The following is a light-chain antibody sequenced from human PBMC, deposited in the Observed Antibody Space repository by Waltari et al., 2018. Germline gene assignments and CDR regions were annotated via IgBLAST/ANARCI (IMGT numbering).Light chain of an antibody. V-gene: IGKV3-20*01. Sequence: EIVLTQSPGTLSLSPGERATLSCRASQGVGTYLAWYQQTPGQAPRLLIYGASNRAAGIPDRFSGSGSGTDFSLTISRLEPEDFAVYYCQKYERLPATFGQGTKVEIK. CDR2: GAS. CDR3: QKYERLPAT. CDR1: QGVGTY. J-gene: IGKJ1*01.